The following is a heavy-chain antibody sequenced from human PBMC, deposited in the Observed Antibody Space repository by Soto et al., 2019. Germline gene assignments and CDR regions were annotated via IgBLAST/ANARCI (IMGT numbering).Heavy chain of an antibody. V-gene: IGHV3-30-3*01. CDR3: ARDQEITMAAGPPGPVSSGKSV. J-gene: IGHJ6*02. CDR1: GFTFSSYA. Sequence: GGSLRLSCAASGFTFSSYAMHWVRQAPGKGLEWVAVISYDGSNKYYADSVRGRFTISRDNSKNTLYLQMNSLRAEDTAVYYFARDQEITMAAGPPGPVSSGKSVWGHGTTVTVAS. CDR2: ISYDGSNK. D-gene: IGHD6-13*01.